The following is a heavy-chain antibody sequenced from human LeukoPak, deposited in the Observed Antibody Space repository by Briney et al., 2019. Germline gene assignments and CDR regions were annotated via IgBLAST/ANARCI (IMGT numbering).Heavy chain of an antibody. Sequence: GGSLRLSCAPFGFTFSNYWMAWVRQAPGKGLEWVANIHRDGSEEYYVDSVRGRFILSRDNAKNSLYLQMNNLRAEDTAVYYCAKHDDGDFDYCGRGTLVTVSS. D-gene: IGHD1-1*01. CDR2: IHRDGSEE. J-gene: IGHJ4*02. CDR1: GFTFSNYW. V-gene: IGHV3-7*03. CDR3: AKHDDGDFDY.